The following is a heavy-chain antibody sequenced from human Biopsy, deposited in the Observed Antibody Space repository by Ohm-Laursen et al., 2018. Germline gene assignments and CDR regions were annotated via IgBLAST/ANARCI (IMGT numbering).Heavy chain of an antibody. CDR1: GFTFSASA. CDR2: IRSKAKSYAT. V-gene: IGHV3-73*01. J-gene: IGHJ4*02. D-gene: IGHD3-10*01. Sequence: SLRLSCTASGFTFSASAVHWVRQASGKGLEWVGRIRSKAKSYATAYAASVTGGFTISRDDSKKPTYLQMNSLKTEDPAVYYCTLEGAGFDNWGQGTLVTVSS. CDR3: TLEGAGFDN.